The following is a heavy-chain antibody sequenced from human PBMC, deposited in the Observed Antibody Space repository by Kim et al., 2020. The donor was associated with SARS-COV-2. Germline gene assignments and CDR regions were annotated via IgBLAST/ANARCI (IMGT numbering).Heavy chain of an antibody. D-gene: IGHD4-17*01. CDR3: AKDIAPDYGDYSDY. Sequence: VDSVKGRVTIPRDNAKNPLYLQMNSLRAEDTALYYCAKDIAPDYGDYSDYWGQGTLVTVSS. V-gene: IGHV3-9*01. J-gene: IGHJ4*02.